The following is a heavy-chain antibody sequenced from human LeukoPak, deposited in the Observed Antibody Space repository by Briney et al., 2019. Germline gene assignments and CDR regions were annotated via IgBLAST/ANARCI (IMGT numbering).Heavy chain of an antibody. J-gene: IGHJ4*02. CDR2: ISSSSSYI. V-gene: IGHV3-21*01. D-gene: IGHD6-19*01. CDR3: AREYEVAVAGGFDY. Sequence: GGSLRLSCAASGFTFSSYSMNWVRQAPGKGLEWVSSISSSSSYIYYADSVKGRFTISRDNAKNSLYRQMNSLRAEDTAVYYCAREYEVAVAGGFDYWGQGTLVTVSS. CDR1: GFTFSSYS.